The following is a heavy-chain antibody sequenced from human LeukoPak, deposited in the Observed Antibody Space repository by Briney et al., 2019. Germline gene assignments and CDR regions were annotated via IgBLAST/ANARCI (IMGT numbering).Heavy chain of an antibody. CDR3: ARGRSGSYYNPFDY. Sequence: TLSLTCAVYGGSFSGYYWSWGRPPPGKGREGIGEIDHSGSTDYNPSLKSRVTLSVDTSKNQFSLKLSSVTAADTAVYYCARGRSGSYYNPFDYWGQGTLVTVSS. D-gene: IGHD3-10*01. J-gene: IGHJ4*02. V-gene: IGHV4-34*01. CDR1: GGSFSGYY. CDR2: IDHSGST.